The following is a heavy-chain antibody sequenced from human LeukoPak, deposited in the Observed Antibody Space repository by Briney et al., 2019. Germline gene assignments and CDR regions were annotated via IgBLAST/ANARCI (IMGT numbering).Heavy chain of an antibody. Sequence: SVNVSCKASGYTFSSYDIAWVRQAPGQGREWMGWISHYNCKTHYAQKFQGRVTMTTDTSTSTDYMELRSLRCDDTAVYYCARGENGQVDYWGQGTLVTVSS. V-gene: IGHV1-18*01. CDR2: ISHYNCKT. CDR3: ARGENGQVDY. J-gene: IGHJ4*02. CDR1: GYTFSSYD.